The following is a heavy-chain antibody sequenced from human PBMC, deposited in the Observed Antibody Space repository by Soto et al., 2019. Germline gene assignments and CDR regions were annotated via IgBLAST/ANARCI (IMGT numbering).Heavy chain of an antibody. CDR3: ARGHIAAVGNPYYYYGMDV. CDR2: INHSGST. CDR1: GGSFSGYY. D-gene: IGHD6-13*01. Sequence: SETLSLTCAVYGGSFSGYYWSWIRQPPGKGLEWIGEINHSGSTNYNPSLKSRVTISVDTSKNQFSLKLSSVTAADTAVYNCARGHIAAVGNPYYYYGMDVWAQGTTVTVSS. V-gene: IGHV4-34*01. J-gene: IGHJ6*02.